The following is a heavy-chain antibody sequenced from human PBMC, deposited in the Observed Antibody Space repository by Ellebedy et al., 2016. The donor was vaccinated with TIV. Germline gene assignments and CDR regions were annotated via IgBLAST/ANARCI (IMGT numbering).Heavy chain of an antibody. CDR3: ARGAAVATIRLYYYYGMDV. D-gene: IGHD5-12*01. CDR2: VIPIFGTA. V-gene: IGHV1-69*13. Sequence: ASVKVSCXASGGTFSSYAISWVRQAPGQGLEWMGGVIPIFGTANYAQKFQGRVTITADESTSTAYMELSSLRSEDTAVYHCARGAAVATIRLYYYYGMDVWGQGTTVTVSS. CDR1: GGTFSSYA. J-gene: IGHJ6*02.